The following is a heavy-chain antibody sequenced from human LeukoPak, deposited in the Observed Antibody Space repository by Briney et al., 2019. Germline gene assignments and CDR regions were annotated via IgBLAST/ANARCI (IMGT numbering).Heavy chain of an antibody. V-gene: IGHV3-48*04. J-gene: IGHJ4*02. CDR2: ISRSSSTI. D-gene: IGHD3-22*01. CDR3: ARRVIVVGLDY. Sequence: GGSLRLSCAASGFTFSNYWMNWVRQAPGKGLEWVSYISRSSSTIYYADSVKGRFTISRDNAKNSLYLQMNSLRAEDTAVYYCARRVIVVGLDYWGQGTLVTVSS. CDR1: GFTFSNYW.